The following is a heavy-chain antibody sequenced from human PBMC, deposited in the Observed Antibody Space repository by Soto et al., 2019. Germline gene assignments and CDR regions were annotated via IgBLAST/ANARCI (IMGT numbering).Heavy chain of an antibody. CDR3: ARAFRSDYYAF. J-gene: IGHJ4*02. CDR1: GFTFTTYW. V-gene: IGHV5-51*01. CDR2: IYPDDSDT. D-gene: IGHD3-3*01. Sequence: GESLKISCKGSGFTFTTYWIGWVRQVPGKGLEWMGVIYPDDSDTRYSPSFQGRVTISADKSNSTAYLQWSSLEASDTAVYYCARAFRSDYYAFWGQGTLVTVSS.